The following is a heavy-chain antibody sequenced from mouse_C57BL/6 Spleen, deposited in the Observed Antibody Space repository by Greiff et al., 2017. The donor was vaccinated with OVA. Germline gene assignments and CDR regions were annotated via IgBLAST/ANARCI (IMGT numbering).Heavy chain of an antibody. J-gene: IGHJ1*03. CDR2: ISDGGSYT. CDR1: GFTFSSYA. D-gene: IGHD1-1*01. CDR3: ARDDYYGSSYEWYFDV. Sequence: EVQGVESGGGLVKPGGSLTLSCAASGFTFSSYAMSWVRQTPEKRLEWVATISDGGSYTYYPDNVKGRFTISRDNAKNNLYLQMSHLKSEDTAMYYCARDDYYGSSYEWYFDVWGTGTTVTVSS. V-gene: IGHV5-4*01.